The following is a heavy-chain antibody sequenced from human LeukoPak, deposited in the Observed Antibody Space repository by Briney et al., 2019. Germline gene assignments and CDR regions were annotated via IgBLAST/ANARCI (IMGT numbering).Heavy chain of an antibody. CDR3: AKARDLLMVGVAALKSTFDY. J-gene: IGHJ4*02. CDR2: ISRSGGST. V-gene: IGHV3-23*01. D-gene: IGHD2-15*01. Sequence: GGSLRLSCAASGFTFSSYAMSWVRQAPGKGLEWVSAISRSGGSTYYADSVKGRFTISRDNSKNTLYLPMNSLRAEDTAVYYCAKARDLLMVGVAALKSTFDYGAQGPLVTVSS. CDR1: GFTFSSYA.